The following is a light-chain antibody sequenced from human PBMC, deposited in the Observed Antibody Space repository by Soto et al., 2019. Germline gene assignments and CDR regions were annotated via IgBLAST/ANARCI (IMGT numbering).Light chain of an antibody. Sequence: DIQMTQSPSTLSASVGDRVTITCRASQSFTGWLAWYQQKPGKAPKLLIYKVSILESGVPSRFSGSGSGTEFTLTISSLQPDDFETYYCQQSNSNSNTFGQGTKLEIK. V-gene: IGKV1-5*03. J-gene: IGKJ2*01. CDR2: KVS. CDR1: QSFTGW. CDR3: QQSNSNSNT.